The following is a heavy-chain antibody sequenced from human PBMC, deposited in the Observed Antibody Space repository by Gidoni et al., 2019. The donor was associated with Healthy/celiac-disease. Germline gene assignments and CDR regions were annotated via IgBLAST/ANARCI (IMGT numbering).Heavy chain of an antibody. V-gene: IGHV3-9*01. CDR3: AKGQFITIFGDVGGMDV. Sequence: EVQLVESGGGLVQPGRSLRLSCAASGFTFDDYAMHWVRQAPGKGLEWVSGISWNSGSIGYADSVKGRFTISRDNAKNSLYLQMNSLRAEDTALYYCAKGQFITIFGDVGGMDVWGQGTTVTVSS. J-gene: IGHJ6*02. CDR2: ISWNSGSI. CDR1: GFTFDDYA. D-gene: IGHD3-3*01.